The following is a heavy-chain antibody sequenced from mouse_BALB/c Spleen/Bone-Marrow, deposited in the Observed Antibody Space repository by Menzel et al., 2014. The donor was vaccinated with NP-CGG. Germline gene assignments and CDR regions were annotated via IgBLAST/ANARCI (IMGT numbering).Heavy chain of an antibody. V-gene: IGHV1-9*01. J-gene: IGHJ4*01. CDR3: ASRYDTMDY. CDR1: GYTFSSYW. CDR2: ILPGSGSI. Sequence: VQLQHSGAELMKPGASVKISCKATGYTFSSYWIEWVKQRPGHGLEWIGEILPGSGSIKYNEKFKGKATFTADTSSNTAHMQLSSLTSEDSAVYYCASRYDTMDYWGQGTSVTVSS.